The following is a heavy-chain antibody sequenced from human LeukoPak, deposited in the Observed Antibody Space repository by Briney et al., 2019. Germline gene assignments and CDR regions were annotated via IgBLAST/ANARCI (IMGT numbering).Heavy chain of an antibody. CDR2: IDPSDSYT. D-gene: IGHD1-26*01. V-gene: IGHV5-10-1*01. Sequence: GESLKISCKGSGYSFTSYWITWVRQMPGKGLEWMGRIDPSDSYTNYSPSFQGHVTIPADKSISTAYLQWSSLKASDTAMFYCARKSSGSYYHYWGQGTLVTVSS. CDR3: ARKSSGSYYHY. CDR1: GYSFTSYW. J-gene: IGHJ4*02.